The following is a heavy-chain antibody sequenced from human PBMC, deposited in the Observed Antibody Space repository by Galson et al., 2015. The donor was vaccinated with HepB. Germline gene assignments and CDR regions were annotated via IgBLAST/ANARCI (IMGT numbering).Heavy chain of an antibody. CDR3: ARGVRGGSCFDY. CDR1: GFTFSSYS. Sequence: SLRLSCAASGFTFSSYSMNWVRQAPGKGLEWVSSISSSSSYIYYADSVKGRFTISRDNAKNSLYLQMNSLRAEDTAVYYCARGVRGGSCFDYWGQGTLVTVSS. D-gene: IGHD3-10*01. CDR2: ISSSSSYI. J-gene: IGHJ4*02. V-gene: IGHV3-21*01.